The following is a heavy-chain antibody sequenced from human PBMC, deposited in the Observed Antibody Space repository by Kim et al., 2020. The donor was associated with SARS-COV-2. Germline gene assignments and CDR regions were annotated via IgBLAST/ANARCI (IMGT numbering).Heavy chain of an antibody. CDR3: ARVTGAFDI. Sequence: NKYYAETVKGRFTISRDNSKNTLYLQMNSLRAEDTAVYYCARVTGAFDIWGQGTIGTVSS. V-gene: IGHV3-33*01. J-gene: IGHJ3*02. CDR2: NK.